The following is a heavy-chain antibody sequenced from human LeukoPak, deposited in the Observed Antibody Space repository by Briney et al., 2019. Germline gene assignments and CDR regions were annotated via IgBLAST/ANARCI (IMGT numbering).Heavy chain of an antibody. CDR3: AGGSSSWSFDY. J-gene: IGHJ4*02. CDR2: ISSSSSYI. D-gene: IGHD6-13*01. Sequence: GGSLRLSCVGSGFTFSSYSMNWVRQAPGKGLEWVSSISSSSSYIYYADSVKGRFTISRDNAKNSLYLQMNSLRAEDTAVYYCAGGSSSWSFDYWGQGTLVTVSS. CDR1: GFTFSSYS. V-gene: IGHV3-21*01.